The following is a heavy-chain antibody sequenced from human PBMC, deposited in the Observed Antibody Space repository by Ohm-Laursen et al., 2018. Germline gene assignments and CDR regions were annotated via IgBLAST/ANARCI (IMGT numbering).Heavy chain of an antibody. CDR2: ISSSSNYI. Sequence: SLRLSCAASGFTFSSYGMNWVRQAPGKGLEWVSSISSSSNYIYYADSMKGRFTISRDSAKNSLFLQMNSLRAEDTAVYYCARAVNTSFPDWGQGTLVTVSS. CDR1: GFTFSSYG. CDR3: ARAVNTSFPD. V-gene: IGHV3-21*01. J-gene: IGHJ4*02. D-gene: IGHD2/OR15-2a*01.